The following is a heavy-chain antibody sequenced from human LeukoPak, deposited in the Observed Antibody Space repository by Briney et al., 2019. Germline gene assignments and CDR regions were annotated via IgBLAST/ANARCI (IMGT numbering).Heavy chain of an antibody. Sequence: AGGSLRLSCAASGFTFSTYGMNWVRQAPGKGLEWVSYINGGSRTIYYADSVKGRYTISRDNAKNSVYLQMNSLRDDDAAVYYCARGRGYVIQGPTFDYWGQGTQVTVSS. D-gene: IGHD5-12*01. CDR1: GFTFSTYG. J-gene: IGHJ4*02. CDR3: ARGRGYVIQGPTFDY. CDR2: INGGSRTI. V-gene: IGHV3-48*02.